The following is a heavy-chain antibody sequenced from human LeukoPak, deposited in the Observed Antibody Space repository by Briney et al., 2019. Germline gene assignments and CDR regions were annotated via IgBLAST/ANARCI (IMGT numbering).Heavy chain of an antibody. Sequence: GASVKVSCKASGGTFSSYAISWVRQAPGQGLEWMGGIIPIFGTANYAQKLQGRVTITTDESTSTAYMELSSLRSEDTAVYYCARVGVYGYVDYNFDYWGQGTLVTVSS. V-gene: IGHV1-69*05. CDR1: GGTFSSYA. D-gene: IGHD4-17*01. CDR3: ARVGVYGYVDYNFDY. J-gene: IGHJ4*02. CDR2: IIPIFGTA.